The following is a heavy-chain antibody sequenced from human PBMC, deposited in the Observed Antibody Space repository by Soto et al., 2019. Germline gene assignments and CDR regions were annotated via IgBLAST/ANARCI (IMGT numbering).Heavy chain of an antibody. CDR3: AGPGRLQSNYDMDV. Sequence: PSETLSLTCTVSGGSISSSSYYWGWIRQPPGKGLEWIGSIYYSGSTYYNPSLKSRVTISVDTSKNQFSLKLSSVTAADTAVYYCAGPGRLQSNYDMDVWGQGTTVTVSS. J-gene: IGHJ6*02. V-gene: IGHV4-39*01. CDR2: IYYSGST. D-gene: IGHD4-4*01. CDR1: GGSISSSSYY.